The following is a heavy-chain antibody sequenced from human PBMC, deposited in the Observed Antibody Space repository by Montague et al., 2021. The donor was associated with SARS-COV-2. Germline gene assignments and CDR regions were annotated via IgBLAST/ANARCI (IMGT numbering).Heavy chain of an antibody. D-gene: IGHD1-14*01. CDR3: ARTTGLSGYFDL. J-gene: IGHJ2*01. Sequence: SETLSLTCTVSGGSIRSSSYYWGWIRQPPGKGLECIGRIYYSGSTYYNPSLKSRVTISVDTSKNHFSLKLSSVTAADTAVYYCARTTGLSGYFDLWGRGTLVTVSS. V-gene: IGHV4-39*07. CDR1: GGSIRSSSYY. CDR2: IYYSGST.